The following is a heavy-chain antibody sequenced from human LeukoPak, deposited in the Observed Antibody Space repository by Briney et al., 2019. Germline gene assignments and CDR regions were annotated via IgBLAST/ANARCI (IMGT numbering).Heavy chain of an antibody. V-gene: IGHV4-59*11. D-gene: IGHD4-17*01. CDR2: ISYIGST. Sequence: SETLSLTCAVSADSFSSHYWSWIRQPPGKGLEWIGYISYIGSTNYNPSLKSRVTISIDTSRNQFSLKLSSVTAADTAVYYCARDLITVTKGFDIWGQGTMVSVSS. J-gene: IGHJ3*02. CDR3: ARDLITVTKGFDI. CDR1: ADSFSSHY.